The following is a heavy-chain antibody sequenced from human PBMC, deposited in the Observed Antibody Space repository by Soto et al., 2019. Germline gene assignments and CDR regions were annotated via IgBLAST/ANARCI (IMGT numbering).Heavy chain of an antibody. CDR3: AGASDSTWYNWLDP. CDR2: IIPNFGTT. D-gene: IGHD4-4*01. CDR1: GGNFSSNG. Sequence: QVQLVQSGAEVQKPGSSVKVSCKAPGGNFSSNGIRWVRQAPGQGLEFMGGIIPNFGTTNYAHKFRGRVTITAGESTGTAYMELSSMRSDDTACYYCAGASDSTWYNWLDPWSQGILVTVSS. V-gene: IGHV1-69*01. J-gene: IGHJ5*02.